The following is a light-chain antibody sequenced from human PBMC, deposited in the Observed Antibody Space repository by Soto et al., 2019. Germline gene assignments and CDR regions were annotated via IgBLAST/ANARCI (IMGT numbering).Light chain of an antibody. CDR3: LLSYNGPRK. Sequence: QAVVTQEPSLTVSPGGTVTLTCGSSTGAVTSGHYPYWFQQRPGQAPRTLIYDATNKHSWTPARFSGSLLAGKAALTLSGAQPEDEADYYCLLSYNGPRKFGGGTKLTVL. V-gene: IGLV7-46*01. CDR2: DAT. CDR1: TGAVTSGHY. J-gene: IGLJ3*02.